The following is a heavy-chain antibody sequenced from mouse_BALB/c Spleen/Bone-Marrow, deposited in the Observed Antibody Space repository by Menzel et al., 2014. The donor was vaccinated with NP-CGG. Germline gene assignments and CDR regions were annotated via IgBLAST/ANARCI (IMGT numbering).Heavy chain of an antibody. V-gene: IGHV5-9-3*01. J-gene: IGHJ2*01. CDR2: ISSGGSYT. CDR3: ARQDGFDY. D-gene: IGHD2-3*01. Sequence: EVHLVESGGGLVKPGESLKLSCAASGFTFSNYAMSWVRQTPEKRLEWVAIISSGGSYTYYPDSVKGRFTISRDNAKTILYLQMSSLRSEDTAMYYCARQDGFDYWGQGTTLTVSS. CDR1: GFTFSNYA.